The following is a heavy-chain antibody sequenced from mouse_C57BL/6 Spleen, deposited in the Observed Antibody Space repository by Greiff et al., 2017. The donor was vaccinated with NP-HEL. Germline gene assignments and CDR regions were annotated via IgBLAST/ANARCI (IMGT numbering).Heavy chain of an antibody. CDR1: GFTFSDYG. Sequence: EVQLQESGGGLVQPGGSLKLSCAASGFTFSDYGMAWVRQAPRKGPEWVAFISNLAYSIYYADTVTGRFTISRENAKNTLYLEMSSLRSEDTAMYYCARGDSWFAYWGQGTLVTVSA. J-gene: IGHJ3*01. CDR3: ARGDSWFAY. CDR2: ISNLAYSI. D-gene: IGHD3-3*01. V-gene: IGHV5-15*01.